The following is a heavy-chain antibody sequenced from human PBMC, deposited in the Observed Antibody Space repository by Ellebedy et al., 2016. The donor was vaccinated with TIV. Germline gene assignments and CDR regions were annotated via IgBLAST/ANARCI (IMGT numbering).Heavy chain of an antibody. Sequence: MPSETLSLTCTVSGGSISSNNWWNWVRQPPGKGLEWIGEIWHSGSTNYNPSLKSRVSMSADKSKNQFSLNLNSVSAADTAVYYCTKENYGMDVWGQGTTVIVSS. CDR1: GGSISSNNW. CDR3: TKENYGMDV. J-gene: IGHJ6*02. V-gene: IGHV4-4*02. CDR2: IWHSGST.